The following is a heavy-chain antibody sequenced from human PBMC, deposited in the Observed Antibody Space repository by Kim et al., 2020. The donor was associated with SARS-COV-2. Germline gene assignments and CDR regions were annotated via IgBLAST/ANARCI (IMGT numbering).Heavy chain of an antibody. CDR1: GFTFSDYA. Sequence: GGSLRLSCAASGFTFSDYAMIWVRQAPRKGLEWVSSISGGGGNTYYPDSVRGRFTISRDNSKNTLYLQMYSLRAEDKAIYYCAKPDATYYFAAKDLYYGIDVWGQGTTVTASS. CDR2: ISGGGGNT. V-gene: IGHV3-23*01. J-gene: IGHJ6*02. CDR3: AKPDATYYFAAKDLYYGIDV. D-gene: IGHD3-9*01.